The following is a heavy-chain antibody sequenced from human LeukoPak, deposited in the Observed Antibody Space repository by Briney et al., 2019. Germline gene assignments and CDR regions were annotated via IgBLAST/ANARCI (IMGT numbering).Heavy chain of an antibody. J-gene: IGHJ4*02. V-gene: IGHV4-39*01. D-gene: IGHD3-10*01. CDR3: ARHMVRGVSVFGLYY. CDR2: IYYSGST. Sequence: GSLRLSCAASGFTVSSNYMSWVRQAPGKGLEWIGSIYYSGSTYYNPSLKSRVTISVDTSKNQFSLKLSSVTAADTAVYYCARHMVRGVSVFGLYYWGQGTLVTVSS. CDR1: GFTVSSNY.